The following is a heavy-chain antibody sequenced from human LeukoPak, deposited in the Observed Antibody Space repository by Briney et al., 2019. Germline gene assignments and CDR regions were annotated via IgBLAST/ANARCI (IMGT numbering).Heavy chain of an antibody. CDR1: GGSISSYH. Sequence: SETLSLTCIVSGGSISSYHWSWIRQPPGKGLEWIGYIYSSGSTNSNPSLKSRVTISVDTSKSQFSLKMTSVTAADTAVYYCARQGSGGRAFDIWGQGTMVTVSS. J-gene: IGHJ3*02. D-gene: IGHD1-26*01. CDR2: IYSSGST. CDR3: ARQGSGGRAFDI. V-gene: IGHV4-59*08.